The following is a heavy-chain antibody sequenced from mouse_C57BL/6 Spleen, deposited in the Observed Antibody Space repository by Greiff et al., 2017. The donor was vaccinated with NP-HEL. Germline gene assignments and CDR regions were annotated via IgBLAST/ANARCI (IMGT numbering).Heavy chain of an antibody. D-gene: IGHD1-1*01. V-gene: IGHV1-18*01. CDR3: ARNYYGSSSYAMDY. J-gene: IGHJ4*01. Sequence: EVQLQQSGPELVKPGASVKIPCKASGYTFTDYNMDWVKQSHGKSLEWIGDINPNNGGTIYNQKFKGKATLTVDKSSSTAYMELRSLTSEETAVYYCARNYYGSSSYAMDYWGQGTSVTVSS. CDR1: GYTFTDYN. CDR2: INPNNGGT.